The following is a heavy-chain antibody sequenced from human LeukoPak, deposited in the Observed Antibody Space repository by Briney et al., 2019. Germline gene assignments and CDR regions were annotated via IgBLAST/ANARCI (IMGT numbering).Heavy chain of an antibody. CDR1: GYTFTRYY. CDR2: INPNSGDT. Sequence: ASVKVSCKPSGYTFTRYYLHWVRQAPGQGLEWRGWINPNSGDTHSAQNFQGRVTMTRDTSISTAYMELSRLRSDDTAVYYCVSGLSTSRYFDWSYFDYWGQGTLVTVSS. V-gene: IGHV1-2*02. D-gene: IGHD3-9*01. CDR3: VSGLSTSRYFDWSYFDY. J-gene: IGHJ4*02.